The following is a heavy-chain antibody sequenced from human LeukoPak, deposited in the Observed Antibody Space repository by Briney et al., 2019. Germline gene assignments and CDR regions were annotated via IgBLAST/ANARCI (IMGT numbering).Heavy chain of an antibody. D-gene: IGHD3-10*01. CDR1: VYTFTSYG. J-gene: IGHJ6*02. CDR3: ARDRGVYGSGSYYKVSYYGMDV. V-gene: IGHV1-18*01. Sequence: ASVKVSFKASVYTFTSYGISWVRQAPGQGLEWMGWISAYNGNTNYAQKLQGRVTMTTDTSTSTAYMELRSLRSDDTAMYYCARDRGVYGSGSYYKVSYYGMDVWGQGTTVTVSS. CDR2: ISAYNGNT.